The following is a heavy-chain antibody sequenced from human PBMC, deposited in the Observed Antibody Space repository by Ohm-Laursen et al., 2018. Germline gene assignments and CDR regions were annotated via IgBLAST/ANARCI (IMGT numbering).Heavy chain of an antibody. CDR3: ATVAYYGYGYFDP. V-gene: IGHV1-24*01. J-gene: IGHJ4*02. D-gene: IGHD3-10*01. CDR2: FDPEDGET. CDR1: GYTLTELS. Sequence: ASVKVSCKISGYTLTELSMHWVRQAPGKGLEWMGGFDPEDGETIYAQKFQGRVTMTEDTSTDTAYMELSSLRSEDTAVYYCATVAYYGYGYFDPWGQGTLVTVSS.